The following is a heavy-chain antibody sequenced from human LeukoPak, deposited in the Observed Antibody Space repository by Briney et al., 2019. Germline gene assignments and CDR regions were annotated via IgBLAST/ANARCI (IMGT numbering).Heavy chain of an antibody. CDR1: GYPFSSYA. J-gene: IGHJ4*02. V-gene: IGHV3-30-3*01. D-gene: IGHD3-22*01. CDR3: AREPSSFSTMIVVVIAPPDY. Sequence: GVSLRLSCAASGYPFSSYAMHGVRQAPGKGVEWVAVISYDGSNKYYADSVKGRFTISRDNSRNTLSLQMNRLRAEDTAVYYCAREPSSFSTMIVVVIAPPDYWGQGTLVTVSS. CDR2: ISYDGSNK.